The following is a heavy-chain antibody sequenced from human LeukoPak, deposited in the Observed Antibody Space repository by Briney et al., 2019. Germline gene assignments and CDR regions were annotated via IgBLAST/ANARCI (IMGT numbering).Heavy chain of an antibody. CDR3: AKDHKSGCYDY. J-gene: IGHJ4*02. Sequence: GGSLRLSCAASEFSFSTYWMTWVRQAPGKGLEWVANIKEDGSEKNHLDSVKGRSTISRDNAKNSLYLHMNSLRAEDTAVYYCAKDHKSGCYDYWGPGTLVTVSS. D-gene: IGHD6-19*01. CDR1: EFSFSTYW. V-gene: IGHV3-7*01. CDR2: IKEDGSEK.